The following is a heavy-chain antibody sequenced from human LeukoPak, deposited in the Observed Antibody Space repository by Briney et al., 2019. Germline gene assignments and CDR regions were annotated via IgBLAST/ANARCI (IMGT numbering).Heavy chain of an antibody. CDR1: SGSVSSGNYY. D-gene: IGHD2-21*01. V-gene: IGHV4-30-4*01. Sequence: SQTLSLTCTVSSGSVSSGNYYWNWIRQPPGKGLEWIGYIYYTGSNYYNPSLSSRASMSVDTSRNQFSLKVSSVIAADTALYYCARHIWQSTARPWFDPWGQGTLVTVSS. CDR3: ARHIWQSTARPWFDP. CDR2: IYYTGSN. J-gene: IGHJ5*02.